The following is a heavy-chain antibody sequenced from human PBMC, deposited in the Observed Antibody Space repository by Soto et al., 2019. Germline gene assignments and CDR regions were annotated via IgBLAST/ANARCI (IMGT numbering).Heavy chain of an antibody. J-gene: IGHJ4*02. CDR1: GGSISSGCYY. CDR3: ARGIYYDFWSGYPGYFDY. D-gene: IGHD3-3*01. Sequence: SETLSLTCTVSGGSISSGCYYWSWIRQHPGKGLEWIGYIYYSGSTYYNPSLKSRVTISVDTSKNQFSLKLSSVTAADTAVYYCARGIYYDFWSGYPGYFDYWGQGTLVTVSS. CDR2: IYYSGST. V-gene: IGHV4-31*03.